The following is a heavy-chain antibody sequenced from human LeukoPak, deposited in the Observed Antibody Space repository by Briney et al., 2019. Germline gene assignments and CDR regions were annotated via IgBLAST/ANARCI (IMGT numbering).Heavy chain of an antibody. CDR1: GGTFSSYA. D-gene: IGHD3-9*01. CDR2: ISAYNGNT. CDR3: ARDRHYDILTGYYNAFDY. Sequence: GASVKVSCKASGGTFSSYAISWVRQAPGQGLEWMGWISAYNGNTNYAQKLQGRVTMTTDTSTSTAYMELRSLRSDDTAVYYCARDRHYDILTGYYNAFDYWGQGTLVTVSS. V-gene: IGHV1-18*01. J-gene: IGHJ4*02.